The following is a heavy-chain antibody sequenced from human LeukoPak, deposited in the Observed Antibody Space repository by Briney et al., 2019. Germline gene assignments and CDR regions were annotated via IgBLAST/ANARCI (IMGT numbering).Heavy chain of an antibody. CDR2: ISSGSFI. Sequence: PGGSLRLSCAASGFTFSSYTMNWVRQAPGKGLELVSSISSGSFIYYADSVKGRFTISRDNVKNSLYLQMNGLRAEDTAVYFCARDRELTVWGQGTLVTVSS. J-gene: IGHJ4*02. V-gene: IGHV3-21*01. D-gene: IGHD1-26*01. CDR1: GFTFSSYT. CDR3: ARDRELTV.